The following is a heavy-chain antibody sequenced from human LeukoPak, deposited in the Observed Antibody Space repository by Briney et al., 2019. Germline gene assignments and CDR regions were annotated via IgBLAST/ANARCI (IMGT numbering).Heavy chain of an antibody. CDR2: ISYDGSNK. V-gene: IGHV3-30*04. CDR1: GFTFSSYA. D-gene: IGHD5-18*01. Sequence: GRSLRPSCAASGFTFSSYAMHWVRQAPGKGLEWVAVISYDGSNKYYADSVKGRFTISRDNSKNTLYLQMNSLRAEDTAIYYCARVGRGYSFKVYYFDYWGQGTLVTVSS. J-gene: IGHJ4*02. CDR3: ARVGRGYSFKVYYFDY.